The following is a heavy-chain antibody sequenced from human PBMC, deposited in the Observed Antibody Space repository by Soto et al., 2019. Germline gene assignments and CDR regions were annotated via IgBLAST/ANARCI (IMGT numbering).Heavy chain of an antibody. CDR3: ARYDYNGYYFDY. V-gene: IGHV1-46*01. D-gene: IGHD4-4*01. CDR2: INPSGGST. Sequence: QVQLVQSGAEVKKPGASVKVSCKASGYTFSTYYMHWVRQAPGQGYEWMGIINPSGGSTTYAQKSPGRVTMTRDTSTTTVYMELSSLKSEDTAVYYCARYDYNGYYFDYWGQGTLVTVSS. CDR1: GYTFSTYY. J-gene: IGHJ4*02.